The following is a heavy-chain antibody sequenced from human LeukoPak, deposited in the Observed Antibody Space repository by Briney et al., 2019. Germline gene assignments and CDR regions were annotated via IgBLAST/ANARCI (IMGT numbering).Heavy chain of an antibody. V-gene: IGHV4-39*01. CDR1: GGSISSSSYY. D-gene: IGHD3-22*01. J-gene: IGHJ4*02. CDR2: IYYSGST. CDR3: ATGDGDRYYDSSGDLDY. Sequence: PSETLSLTCTVSGGSISSSSYYWGWIRQPPGRGLEWIGSIYYSGSTYYNPSLKSRVTISVDTSKNQFSLKLSSVTAADTAVYYCATGDGDRYYDSSGDLDYWGQGTLVTVSS.